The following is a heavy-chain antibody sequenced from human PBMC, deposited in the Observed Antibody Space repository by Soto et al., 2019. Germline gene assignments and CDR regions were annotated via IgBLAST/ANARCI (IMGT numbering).Heavy chain of an antibody. CDR1: GFTFSNYG. Sequence: GGSLRLSCAASGFTFSNYGMSWVRQAPGKGLEWVSVMSGSGDDAYYADSVKGRFTISRDNSKNTLYLQMNSLRAEDTAVYFCAKKVTIYAVDPADYWGQGTQVTVSS. D-gene: IGHD3-3*01. CDR2: MSGSGDDA. CDR3: AKKVTIYAVDPADY. V-gene: IGHV3-23*01. J-gene: IGHJ4*02.